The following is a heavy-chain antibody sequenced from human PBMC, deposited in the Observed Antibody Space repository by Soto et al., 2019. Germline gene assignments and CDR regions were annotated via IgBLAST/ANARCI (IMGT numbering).Heavy chain of an antibody. D-gene: IGHD3-10*01. V-gene: IGHV3-23*01. Sequence: GARRLSWFASGFDFKGSALTLVRHRSGKGLEPVASLDGAGGSTYYADSVRGRFTISRDNSQNTLFLQMKRLTVDDTAIYYCAAPRDEYGSGVSWFTYGMDIWGQGTTVTVSS. CDR2: LDGAGGST. CDR1: GFDFKGSA. CDR3: AAPRDEYGSGVSWFTYGMDI. J-gene: IGHJ6*02.